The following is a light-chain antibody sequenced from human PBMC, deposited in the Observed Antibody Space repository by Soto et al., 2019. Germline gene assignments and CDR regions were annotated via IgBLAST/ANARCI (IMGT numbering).Light chain of an antibody. CDR3: QSYDSSLSGYV. Sequence: QSVLTQPPSVYGAPGQRVTISCTGSSSTIGAGYNVHWYQQPPGVAPKLLIYGNNNRPSGVPDRFSGSKSGTSASLAITGLQADDEADYYCQSYDSSLSGYVFGTGTKLTVL. V-gene: IGLV1-40*01. CDR2: GNN. J-gene: IGLJ1*01. CDR1: SSTIGAGYN.